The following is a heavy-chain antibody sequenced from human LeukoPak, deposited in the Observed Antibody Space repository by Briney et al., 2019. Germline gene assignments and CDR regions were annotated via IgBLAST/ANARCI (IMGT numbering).Heavy chain of an antibody. CDR2: ITGSGTST. Sequence: GGSLKLSCVASGFTFSNYAMSWVRQAPGKGLEWVSAITGSGTSTYYADSLKGRFTISRDNSKNTVFLQMNSLRHEDTAIYYCVIWGDYDVLTGYYVPDYWGQGTLVTVSS. V-gene: IGHV3-23*01. CDR3: VIWGDYDVLTGYYVPDY. CDR1: GFTFSNYA. D-gene: IGHD3-9*01. J-gene: IGHJ4*02.